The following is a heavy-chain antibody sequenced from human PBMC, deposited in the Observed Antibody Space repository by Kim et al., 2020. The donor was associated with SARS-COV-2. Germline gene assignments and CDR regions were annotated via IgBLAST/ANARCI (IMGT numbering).Heavy chain of an antibody. D-gene: IGHD2-15*01. CDR1: GFTFSGSW. CDR3: VRDRAYSTYDI. CDR2: INPDGSAV. J-gene: IGHJ3*02. V-gene: IGHV3-7*01. Sequence: GGSLRLSCAASGFTFSGSWMNWVRKAPGKGPEWVAAINPDGSAVYYVDSVKGRFSISRDNAKNSLYLQMSSLRVEDTAVYYCVRDRAYSTYDIWGLGTMV.